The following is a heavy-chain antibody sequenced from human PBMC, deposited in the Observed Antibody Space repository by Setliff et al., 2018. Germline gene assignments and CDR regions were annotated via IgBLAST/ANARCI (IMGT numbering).Heavy chain of an antibody. CDR2: IYPGDYDT. CDR3: VRHPYYDSSGYYSYFDY. CDR1: GYTFSRYW. D-gene: IGHD3-22*01. Sequence: GESLKISCKASGYTFSRYWIGWVRQMPGKGLEWMGVIYPGDYDTSYSPSFQGRVTISVDKSSNTAYLQWSSLKASDTAIYYCVRHPYYDSSGYYSYFDYWGQGALVTVSS. V-gene: IGHV5-51*01. J-gene: IGHJ4*02.